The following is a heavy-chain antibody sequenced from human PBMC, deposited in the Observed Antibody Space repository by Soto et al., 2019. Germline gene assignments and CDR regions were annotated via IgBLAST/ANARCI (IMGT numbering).Heavy chain of an antibody. V-gene: IGHV1-69*01. Sequence: QVQLVQSGAEVKKPGSSVKVSCKASGGTFSSYAIIWWRQAPGQGLEWMGGTIPLFGTANSEQKFQGRVTITADESPSTAYMDMSSLRSEDTAVYYCARAMYSSSWPSSLLHWGQGTLVTVSS. CDR2: TIPLFGTA. J-gene: IGHJ4*02. CDR3: ARAMYSSSWPSSLLH. D-gene: IGHD6-13*01. CDR1: GGTFSSYA.